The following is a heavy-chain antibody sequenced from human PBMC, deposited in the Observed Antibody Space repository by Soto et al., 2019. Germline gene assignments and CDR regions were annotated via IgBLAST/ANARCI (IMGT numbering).Heavy chain of an antibody. CDR1: GGSFSGYY. Sequence: PSGTLSLTCXVYGGSFSGYYWSWIRQPPGKGLEWIGEINHSGSTNYNPSLKSRVTISVDTSKNQFSLKLSSVTAADTAVYYCAREVTVMYYYYGMDVWGQGTTVTVS. V-gene: IGHV4-34*01. J-gene: IGHJ6*02. CDR2: INHSGST. D-gene: IGHD4-4*01. CDR3: AREVTVMYYYYGMDV.